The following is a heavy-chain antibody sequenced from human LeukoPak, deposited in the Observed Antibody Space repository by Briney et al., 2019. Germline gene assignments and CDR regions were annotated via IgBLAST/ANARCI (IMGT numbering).Heavy chain of an antibody. Sequence: ASVKVSRKASGYTFTGYYMHWVRQAPGQGLEWMGWINPNSGGTNYAQKFQGRVTMTRDTSISTAYMELSRLRSDDTAVYFCAREQGDSSSSNWGQGTLVTVSS. V-gene: IGHV1-2*02. D-gene: IGHD6-6*01. J-gene: IGHJ4*02. CDR1: GYTFTGYY. CDR2: INPNSGGT. CDR3: AREQGDSSSSN.